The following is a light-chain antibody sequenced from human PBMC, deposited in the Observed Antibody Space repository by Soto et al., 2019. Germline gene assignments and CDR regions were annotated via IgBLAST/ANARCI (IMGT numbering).Light chain of an antibody. CDR2: DAS. V-gene: IGKV3-15*01. CDR3: HQSNNWPRT. Sequence: EIVMTQSRATLSVSPGSRATRSCLASQSVINNLAWYQQKPGQAPRLLIYDASTRATGIPARLSGSGSGTEFTLTISSLESQDFAVYFCHQSNNWPRTFGQVTRVEIK. CDR1: QSVINN. J-gene: IGKJ5*01.